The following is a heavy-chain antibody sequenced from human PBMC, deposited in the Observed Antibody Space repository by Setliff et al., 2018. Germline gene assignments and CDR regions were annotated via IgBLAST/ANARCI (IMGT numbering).Heavy chain of an antibody. CDR1: GFTFSDYY. V-gene: IGHV3-11*04. CDR2: ISSSGSLI. Sequence: GGSLRLSCATSGFTFSDYYMSWIRQTPGKGLEWVAYISSSGSLIYYPDSVKGRFTISRDNAKNTLFLQMNSPRVEDTAVYYCARDQDGRGPAADYWGQGTLVTVSS. J-gene: IGHJ4*02. D-gene: IGHD2-2*01. CDR3: ARDQDGRGPAADY.